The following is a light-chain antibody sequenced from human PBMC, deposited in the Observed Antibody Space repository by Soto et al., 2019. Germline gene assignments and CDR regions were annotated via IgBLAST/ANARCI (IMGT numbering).Light chain of an antibody. CDR1: HIFSSF. V-gene: IGKV1-39*01. CDR3: QQTYSPPFT. Sequence: DIQMTQSPSSLSASVGDRVTITCRASHIFSSFLNWYQQKRGKPPTLLIYGAYNLRSGVPSRFTGSGGGAEFRLTISSLQPDDFATYYCQQTYSPPFTFGQGTSLELK. J-gene: IGKJ2*01. CDR2: GAY.